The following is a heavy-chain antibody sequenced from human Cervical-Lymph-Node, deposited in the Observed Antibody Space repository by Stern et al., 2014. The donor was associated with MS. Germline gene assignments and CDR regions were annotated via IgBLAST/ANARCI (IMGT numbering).Heavy chain of an antibody. CDR3: ARRRDYYDSSGALDY. Sequence: QITLKESGPTLVKPTQTLTLTCTFSGFSLSSRPVGVGWIRQPPGRALEWLALIYWDDDRRYSPSLKTRLTITKDTSKNQVVLSMTNMDPVDTATYYCARRRDYYDSSGALDYWVQGTLVTVSS. D-gene: IGHD3-22*01. J-gene: IGHJ4*02. V-gene: IGHV2-5*02. CDR2: IYWDDDR. CDR1: GFSLSSRPVG.